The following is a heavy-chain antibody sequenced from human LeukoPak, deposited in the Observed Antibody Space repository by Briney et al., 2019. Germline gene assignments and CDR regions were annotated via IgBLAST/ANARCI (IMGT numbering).Heavy chain of an antibody. CDR3: AREIPYSSWYMGNYYYYYMDV. V-gene: IGHV1-18*01. D-gene: IGHD6-13*01. CDR2: ISAYNGNT. CDR1: GYTFTSYG. Sequence: ASVKVSCKASGYTFTSYGISWVRQAPGQGLEWMGWISAYNGNTNYAQKLQGRVTMTTDTSTSTAYMELRSLRSDDTAVYYCAREIPYSSWYMGNYYYYYMDVWGKGTTVTISS. J-gene: IGHJ6*03.